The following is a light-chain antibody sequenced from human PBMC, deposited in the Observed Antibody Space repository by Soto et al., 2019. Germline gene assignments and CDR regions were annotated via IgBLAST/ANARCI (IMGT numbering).Light chain of an antibody. CDR1: QSINSY. CDR2: AAS. J-gene: IGKJ2*01. Sequence: DIQMTQSPSSLSASVGDRVTITCRASQSINSYLNWYQQKPGKAPKLLIYAASSLQSGVPSRFSGSGSGTDFTLTISSLQPEDFANYYCQQSYSTPRTFGQGTKLEIK. CDR3: QQSYSTPRT. V-gene: IGKV1-39*01.